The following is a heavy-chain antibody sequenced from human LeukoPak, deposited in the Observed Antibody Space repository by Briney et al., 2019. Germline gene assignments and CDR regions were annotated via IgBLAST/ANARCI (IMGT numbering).Heavy chain of an antibody. CDR2: INASGGIT. J-gene: IGHJ4*02. Sequence: ASVKVSCKASGYTFTSNYMHWVRQAPGQGPEWMGIINASGGITSYAQKFQGRVTMTRDTSTGTVYMELSRLRSAETAVYYCARGARLLGGFDYWGQGTLVTVFS. V-gene: IGHV1-46*03. CDR1: GYTFTSNY. CDR3: ARGARLLGGFDY. D-gene: IGHD6-6*01.